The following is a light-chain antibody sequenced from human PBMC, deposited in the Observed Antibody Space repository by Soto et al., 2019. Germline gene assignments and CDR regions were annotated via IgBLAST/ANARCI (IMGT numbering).Light chain of an antibody. CDR1: QSVSDR. J-gene: IGKJ1*01. CDR3: QQYAVWPKP. V-gene: IGKV3-15*01. Sequence: VLTHSTATLNVSPGERATLSCRASQSVSDRVVWYQQKSGQAPSLLIYAASTRAAGVPARFSGSGSGTEFTLTISSLQSEDFAVYFCQQYAVWPKPFGQGTKVDIK. CDR2: AAS.